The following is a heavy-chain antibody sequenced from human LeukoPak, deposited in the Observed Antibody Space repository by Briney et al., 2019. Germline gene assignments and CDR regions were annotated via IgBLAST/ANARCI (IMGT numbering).Heavy chain of an antibody. CDR1: GFTFSSYG. CDR2: ISYDGSNK. J-gene: IGHJ4*02. Sequence: GGSLRLSCAASGFTFSSYGMHWVRQAPGKGLEWVAVISYDGSNKYYADSVKGRFTISRDNSKNTLYLQMNSLRAEDTAVYYCARDKSSSKGYYFDYWGQGTLVTVSS. CDR3: ARDKSSSKGYYFDY. D-gene: IGHD6-13*01. V-gene: IGHV3-30*03.